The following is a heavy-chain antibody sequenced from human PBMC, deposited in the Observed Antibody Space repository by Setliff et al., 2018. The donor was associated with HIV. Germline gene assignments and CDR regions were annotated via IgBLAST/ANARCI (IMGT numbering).Heavy chain of an antibody. Sequence: PGGSLRLSCAASGFTFSFHAMTWVRQAPGKGLEWVSGINGAGNIYYADSVKGRFTISRDNSKNTLYLQMNSLRAEDRAVYYCTRGGEYFDYWGQGTLVTVSS. J-gene: IGHJ4*02. CDR2: INGAGNI. CDR1: GFTFSFHA. CDR3: TRGGEYFDY. D-gene: IGHD3-16*01. V-gene: IGHV3-23*01.